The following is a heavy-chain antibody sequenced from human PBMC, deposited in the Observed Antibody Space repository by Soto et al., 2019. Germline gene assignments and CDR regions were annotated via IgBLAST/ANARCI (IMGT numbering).Heavy chain of an antibody. CDR1: GFTFSSYW. D-gene: IGHD3-22*01. CDR2: IKQDGSEK. J-gene: IGHJ5*02. CDR3: ASIYDSSGYYYGNNWFDP. Sequence: GGSLRLSCAASGFTFSSYWMSWVRQAPGKGLEWVANIKQDGSEKYYVDSVKGRFTISRDNAKNSLYLQMNSLRAEDTAVYYCASIYDSSGYYYGNNWFDPWGQGTLVTVSS. V-gene: IGHV3-7*02.